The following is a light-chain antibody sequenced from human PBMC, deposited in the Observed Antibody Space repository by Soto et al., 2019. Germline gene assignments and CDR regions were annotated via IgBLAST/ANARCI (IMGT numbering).Light chain of an antibody. CDR2: EVS. J-gene: IGLJ2*01. Sequence: QSALTQPASVSGSPGQSITISCTGTSSDVGAYNFVSWYQQFPGKAPKLMIYEVSNRPSGVSGRFSGSKSGNTASLIISGLRAEDEADYYCSSQTASATVLFGGGTKLTVL. CDR1: SSDVGAYNF. V-gene: IGLV2-14*01. CDR3: SSQTASATVL.